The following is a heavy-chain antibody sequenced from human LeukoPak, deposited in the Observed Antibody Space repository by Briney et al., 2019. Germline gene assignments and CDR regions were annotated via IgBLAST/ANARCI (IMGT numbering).Heavy chain of an antibody. CDR3: AKDRLLWFGELLPPYYFDY. J-gene: IGHJ4*02. CDR2: IRYDGSNK. Sequence: PGGSLRLSCAASGFTFSSYGMHWVRQAPGKGLEWVALIRYDGSNKYYADSVKGRFTISRDNSKNTLYLQMNSLRAEDTAVYYCAKDRLLWFGELLPPYYFDYWGQGTLVTVSS. CDR1: GFTFSSYG. V-gene: IGHV3-30*02. D-gene: IGHD3-10*01.